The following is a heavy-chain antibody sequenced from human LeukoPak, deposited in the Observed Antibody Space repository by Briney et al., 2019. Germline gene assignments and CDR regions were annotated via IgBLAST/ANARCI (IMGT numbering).Heavy chain of an antibody. CDR1: VYTFIGYY. CDR2: INPNSGGT. Sequence: ASVKVSCKASVYTFIGYYIHWVRQAPGQGLEWMGWINPNSGGTNSAQNFQGRVTLSRDTSISTAYMELSRLRSDDTAVYYCARAVGYGSGTYRQYYFDCWGQGTLVTVSS. D-gene: IGHD3-10*01. CDR3: ARAVGYGSGTYRQYYFDC. V-gene: IGHV1-2*02. J-gene: IGHJ4*02.